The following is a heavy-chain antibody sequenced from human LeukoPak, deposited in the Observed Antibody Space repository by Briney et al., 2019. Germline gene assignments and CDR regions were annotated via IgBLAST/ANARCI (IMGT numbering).Heavy chain of an antibody. CDR2: ISGSGGST. V-gene: IGHV3-23*01. J-gene: IGHJ6*03. D-gene: IGHD1-7*01. CDR1: GFTFSSYA. Sequence: PGGSLRLSCAASGFTFSSYAMSWVRQAPGKGLEWVSAISGSGGSTYYADSVKDRFTISRDNSKNTLYLQMNSLRAEDTAVYYAGWNSDYYYYYMDVWGKGTTVTVSS. CDR3: GWNSDYYYYYMDV.